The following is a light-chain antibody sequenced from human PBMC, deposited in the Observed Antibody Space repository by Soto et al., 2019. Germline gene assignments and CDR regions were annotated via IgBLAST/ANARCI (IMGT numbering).Light chain of an antibody. Sequence: QSALTQPPSVSGSPGQSVTISCTGTSSDVGSYDRVSWYHQPPGIAPKVIIYEVSNRPSGVPDRFSGSKSGNTASLTISGLQAEDEGDYYCASHTTSRSRVFGGGTKLTVL. J-gene: IGLJ3*02. CDR3: ASHTTSRSRV. V-gene: IGLV2-18*02. CDR2: EVS. CDR1: SSDVGSYDR.